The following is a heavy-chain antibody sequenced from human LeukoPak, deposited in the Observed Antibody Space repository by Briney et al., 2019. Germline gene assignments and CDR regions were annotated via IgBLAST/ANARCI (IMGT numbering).Heavy chain of an antibody. CDR1: GFTFSSYG. CDR2: IRYDGSNK. V-gene: IGHV3-30*02. CDR3: AKDALGSGYLTVYYYYYMDV. Sequence: GGSLRLSCAASGFTFSSYGMHWVRQAPGKGLEWVAFIRYDGSNKYYADSVKGRFTISRDNSKNTLYLQMNSLRAEDTAVYYCAKDALGSGYLTVYYYYYMDVWGKGTTVTISS. D-gene: IGHD5-12*01. J-gene: IGHJ6*03.